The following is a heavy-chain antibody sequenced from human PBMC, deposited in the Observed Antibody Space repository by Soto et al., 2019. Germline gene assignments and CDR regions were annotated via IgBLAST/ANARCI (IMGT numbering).Heavy chain of an antibody. V-gene: IGHV1-46*03. CDR1: GYIFPSYY. CDR2: INPFDGSR. Sequence: ASVKASCKASGYIFPSYYIHWVRQAPGQGLEWMGWINPFDGSRMFAQSFQGRVTMTRDTSTSTVYMEVSSLRSEDTAVYYCSRVDPGETSPFDHWG. D-gene: IGHD3-10*01. J-gene: IGHJ4*01. CDR3: SRVDPGETSPFDH.